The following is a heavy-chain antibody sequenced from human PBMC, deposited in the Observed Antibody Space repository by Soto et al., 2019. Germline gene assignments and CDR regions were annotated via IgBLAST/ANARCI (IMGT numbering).Heavy chain of an antibody. V-gene: IGHV4-59*08. CDR3: ARHDSGGHDISFDY. D-gene: IGHD3-9*01. CDR1: GGSISSYY. CDR2: IYYSGST. Sequence: SETLSLTCTVSGGSISSYYWSWIRQPPGKGLEWIGYIYYSGSTNYNPSLKSRVTISVDTSKNQFSLKLSSVTAADTAVYYCARHDSGGHDISFDYWGQGTLVTVSS. J-gene: IGHJ4*02.